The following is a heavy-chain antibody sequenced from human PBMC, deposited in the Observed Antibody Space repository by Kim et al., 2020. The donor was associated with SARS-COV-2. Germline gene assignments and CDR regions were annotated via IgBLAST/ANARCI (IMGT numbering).Heavy chain of an antibody. CDR2: IHHNGKT. CDR3: ATNGAGSSGSIES. J-gene: IGHJ4*02. Sequence: SETLSLTCTSSGDSISAYYLSWTRQPPGKGLEWIGYIHHNGKTNHNPSLQSRVTISLDTSNRQYFLKLNSVIAADPAEYYCATNGAGSSGSIESSGQGTL. D-gene: IGHD3-22*01. CDR1: GDSISAYY. V-gene: IGHV4-59*01.